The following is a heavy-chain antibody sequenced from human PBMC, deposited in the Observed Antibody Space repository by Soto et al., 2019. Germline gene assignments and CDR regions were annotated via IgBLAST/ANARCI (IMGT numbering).Heavy chain of an antibody. Sequence: QVQLVQSGAEVKKPGSSVKVSCKASGGTFSSYAISWVRQAPGQGLEWMGGIIPIFGTANYAQKFQGRVTITADESTSTAYMELSSLRSEDTAVYYCARDPLTGHFPSIYYYGMDVWGQGTTVTVSS. CDR2: IIPIFGTA. J-gene: IGHJ6*02. V-gene: IGHV1-69*01. CDR1: GGTFSSYA. CDR3: ARDPLTGHFPSIYYYGMDV.